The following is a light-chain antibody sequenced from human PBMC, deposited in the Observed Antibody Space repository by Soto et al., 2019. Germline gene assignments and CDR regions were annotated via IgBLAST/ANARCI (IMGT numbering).Light chain of an antibody. V-gene: IGKV3-15*01. CDR1: QNIISN. J-gene: IGKJ5*01. CDR3: QQYHNWPIP. Sequence: IVVTQSAATVSLSPGERGPDCCRASQNIISNLAWYQHKPGQAPRPLIYGASTRATGIPARFSGSGSGTESTIPISSLKSEDFEIYYCQQYHNWPIPVGQGTSLEI. CDR2: GAS.